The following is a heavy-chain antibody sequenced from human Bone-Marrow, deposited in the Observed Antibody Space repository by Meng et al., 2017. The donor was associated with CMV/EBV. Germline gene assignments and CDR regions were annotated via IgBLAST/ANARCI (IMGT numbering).Heavy chain of an antibody. V-gene: IGHV3-21*01. J-gene: IGHJ5*02. CDR3: ARDGVTIFGVVIGVNWFDP. CDR1: GFTFSSYS. D-gene: IGHD3-3*01. CDR2: ISSSSSYI. Sequence: ESLKISCAASGFTFSSYSMNWVRQAPGKGLEWVSSISSSSSYIYYADSVKGRFTISRDNAKNSLYLQMNSLRAEDTAVYYCARDGVTIFGVVIGVNWFDPWGQGTLVTVSS.